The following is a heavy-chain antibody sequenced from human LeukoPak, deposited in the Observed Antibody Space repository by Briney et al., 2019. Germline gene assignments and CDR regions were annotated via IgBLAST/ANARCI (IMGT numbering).Heavy chain of an antibody. V-gene: IGHV3-7*01. J-gene: IGHJ5*02. Sequence: PGGSLRLSCAASRITFRNYWMSWVRQAPGKGLEWVANIKQGGSEKYYVDSVKRRFTISRDNAKNSLYLQMTSLRAEDTAVYYCARDQGYRSGCPFNWFDHWGQGTLVTVSS. CDR3: ARDQGYRSGCPFNWFDH. CDR1: RITFRNYW. CDR2: IKQGGSEK. D-gene: IGHD6-19*01.